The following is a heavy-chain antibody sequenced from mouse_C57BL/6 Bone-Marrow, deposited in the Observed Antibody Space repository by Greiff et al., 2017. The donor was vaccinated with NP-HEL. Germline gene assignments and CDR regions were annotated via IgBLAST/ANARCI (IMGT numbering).Heavy chain of an antibody. CDR2: IHPNSGST. CDR3: ARSGYRFDY. CDR1: GYTFTSYW. V-gene: IGHV1-64*01. D-gene: IGHD3-1*01. Sequence: VQLQESGAELVKPGASVKLSCKASGYTFTSYWMHWVKQRPGQGLEWIGMIHPNSGSTNYNEKFKSKATLTVDKSSSTAYMQLSSLTSEDSAVYYCARSGYRFDYWGQGTTLTVSS. J-gene: IGHJ2*01.